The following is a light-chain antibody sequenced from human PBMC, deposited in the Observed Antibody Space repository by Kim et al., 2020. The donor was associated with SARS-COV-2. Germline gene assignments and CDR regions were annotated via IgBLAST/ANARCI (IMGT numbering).Light chain of an antibody. V-gene: IGLV1-47*01. Sequence: GQRRTLPCSGSRSKSGVHLMFWDQHLPGTAPKLLIEKTNHRPSGVPGRFSGSKSGTSASLAISGLRSEDEGDYYCSTWDDSVSGRVFGGGTQLTVL. J-gene: IGLJ3*02. CDR1: RSKSGVHL. CDR3: STWDDSVSGRV. CDR2: KTN.